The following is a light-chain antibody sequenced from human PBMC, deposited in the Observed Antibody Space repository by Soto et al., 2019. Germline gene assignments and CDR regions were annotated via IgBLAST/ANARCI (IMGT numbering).Light chain of an antibody. V-gene: IGLV2-14*01. J-gene: IGLJ1*01. CDR2: DVS. CDR3: SSYTSSSTLLYV. Sequence: QSALTQPASVSGSPGQSITISCTGTSSDVGGYNYVSWYQQHPGKAPKLMIYDVSNRPSGVSNRFSGSKSGNTASLTISGLQAEDEADYYCSSYTSSSTLLYVFGTGTKPPS. CDR1: SSDVGGYNY.